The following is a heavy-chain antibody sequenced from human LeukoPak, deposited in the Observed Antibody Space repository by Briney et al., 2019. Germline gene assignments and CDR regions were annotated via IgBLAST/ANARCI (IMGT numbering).Heavy chain of an antibody. CDR1: GFTFSSYA. J-gene: IGHJ4*02. V-gene: IGHV3-30-3*01. CDR2: ISYHGDNK. CDR3: ARSPYGDPQYYLDF. D-gene: IGHD4-17*01. Sequence: GKSLRLSCAASGFTFSSYAMHWVRQAPGKGLEWVAIISYHGDNKYYADSVKGRFTISRDNSKNTLHLQMNTLRTEDTAVYFCARSPYGDPQYYLDFWRQGTLVTVSS.